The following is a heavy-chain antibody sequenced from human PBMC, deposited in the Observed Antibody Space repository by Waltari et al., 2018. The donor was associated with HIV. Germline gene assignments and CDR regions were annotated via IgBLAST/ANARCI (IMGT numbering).Heavy chain of an antibody. V-gene: IGHV3-30-3*01. D-gene: IGHD2-15*01. CDR2: ISYDGSNK. CDR3: ARDPGTYCSGGSCYYFDY. CDR1: GFTFSSYA. Sequence: QVQLVESGGGVVQPGRSLRLSCAASGFTFSSYAMHWVRQAPGKGLGWVAVISYDGSNKYYADSVKGRFTISRDNSKNTLYLQMNSLRAEDTAVYYCARDPGTYCSGGSCYYFDYWGQGTLVTVSS. J-gene: IGHJ4*02.